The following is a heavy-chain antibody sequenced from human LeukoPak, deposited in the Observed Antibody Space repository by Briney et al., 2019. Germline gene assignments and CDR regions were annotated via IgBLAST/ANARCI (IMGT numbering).Heavy chain of an antibody. CDR2: ISGSGGST. Sequence: GGSLRLSCAASAFTFSNYAMSWVRKAPGKGLEWASGISGSGGSTYYADSVKGRFTISRDNSKNTLYLQINSLRAEDTAVYYCAKGFTVTTYGWGVDYWGQGTLVTVSS. V-gene: IGHV3-23*01. CDR1: AFTFSNYA. CDR3: AKGFTVTTYGWGVDY. D-gene: IGHD4-17*01. J-gene: IGHJ4*02.